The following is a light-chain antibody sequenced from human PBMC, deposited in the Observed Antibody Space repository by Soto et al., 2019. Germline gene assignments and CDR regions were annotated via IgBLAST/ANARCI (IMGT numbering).Light chain of an antibody. J-gene: IGKJ2*01. CDR3: QQYDNITHYT. V-gene: IGKV1-33*01. CDR1: QDISNY. Sequence: DIQMTQSPSSLSASVGDRVTITCQASQDISNYLNWYQQKPGKAPKLLIYDASKLETGYPSRFSGSGSGTDFPFTISRLQPEDIATYYCQQYDNITHYTFGQGAKVDI. CDR2: DAS.